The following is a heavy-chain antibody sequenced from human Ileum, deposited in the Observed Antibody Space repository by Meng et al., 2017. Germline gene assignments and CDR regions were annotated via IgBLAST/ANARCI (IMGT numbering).Heavy chain of an antibody. Sequence: QVQLQRWGAGLLKPSESLSLTCGVYGGSLNGDYCTWIRQPPGEGLEWIGEIHHSGSITYNPSLESRVTISMDTSKKQFSLKLHSVTAADTAVYHCARGDIAARCQHWGQGTLVTVSS. J-gene: IGHJ1*01. CDR3: ARGDIAARCQH. CDR1: GGSLNGDY. CDR2: IHHSGSI. V-gene: IGHV4-34*01. D-gene: IGHD6-6*01.